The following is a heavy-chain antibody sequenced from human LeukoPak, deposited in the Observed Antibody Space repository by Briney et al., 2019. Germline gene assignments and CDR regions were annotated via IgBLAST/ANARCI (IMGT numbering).Heavy chain of an antibody. CDR2: ISYDGRNK. Sequence: PGRSLRLSCAASKFTFSSYTMHWVRQAPGKGLDWVAVISYDGRNKYYGDSVKGRFTISRDNSKNTLYLQMNSLRPEDMAIYYCARESGDTAMATDYWGQGTLVTVSS. D-gene: IGHD5-18*01. J-gene: IGHJ4*02. V-gene: IGHV3-30*04. CDR3: ARESGDTAMATDY. CDR1: KFTFSSYT.